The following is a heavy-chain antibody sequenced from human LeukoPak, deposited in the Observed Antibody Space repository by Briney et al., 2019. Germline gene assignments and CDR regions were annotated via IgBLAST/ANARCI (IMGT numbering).Heavy chain of an antibody. V-gene: IGHV3-21*01. CDR1: GFTFSSCS. Sequence: PGGSLRLSCAASGFTFSSCSMNWVRQAPGKGLEWVSSISSSSSYIYYADSVKGRFTISRDNAKNSLYLQMNSLRAEDTAVYYCAIIVVVPAAHQRDYMDVWGKGTTVTISS. CDR3: AIIVVVPAAHQRDYMDV. CDR2: ISSSSSYI. J-gene: IGHJ6*03. D-gene: IGHD2-2*01.